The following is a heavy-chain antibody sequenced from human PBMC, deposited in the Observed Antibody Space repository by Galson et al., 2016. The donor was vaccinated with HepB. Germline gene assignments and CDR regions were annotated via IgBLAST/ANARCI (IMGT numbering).Heavy chain of an antibody. V-gene: IGHV4-39*01. D-gene: IGHD6-6*01. J-gene: IGHJ5*01. CDR3: ARMALQEYSSSFFGS. Sequence: ETLSLTCTVSGGSISDPNFYWGWVRQPPGKGLEWVSTIYYTGSSYYNLSLKSRLSISVDTSKNQFSLRLNSVTAADTAVYYCARMALQEYSSSFFGSWGQGSLVIVSS. CDR2: IYYTGSS. CDR1: GGSISDPNFY.